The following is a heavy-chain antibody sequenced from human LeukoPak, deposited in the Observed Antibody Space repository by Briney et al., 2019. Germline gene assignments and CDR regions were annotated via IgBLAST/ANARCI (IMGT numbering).Heavy chain of an antibody. V-gene: IGHV1-69*04. Sequence: ASVTVSCKASGYTFTSYGISWVRQAPGQGLEWMGRIIPILGIANYAQKFQGRVTITADKSTSTAYMELSSLRSEDTAVYYCATHRSSWPIYYYYGMDVWGQGTTVTVSS. CDR2: IIPILGIA. CDR3: ATHRSSWPIYYYYGMDV. CDR1: GYTFTSYG. D-gene: IGHD6-13*01. J-gene: IGHJ6*02.